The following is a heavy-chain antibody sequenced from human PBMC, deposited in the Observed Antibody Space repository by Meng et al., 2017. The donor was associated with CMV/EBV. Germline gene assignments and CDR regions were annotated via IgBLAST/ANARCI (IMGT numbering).Heavy chain of an antibody. CDR3: ARGFSHPRYCSSTSCYPADYYYGMDV. D-gene: IGHD2-2*01. V-gene: IGHV4-34*01. J-gene: IGHJ6*02. CDR2: INHSGST. CDR1: GESFSGYY. Sequence: SETLSLTCAVYGESFSGYYWSWILQPPGKGLERIGEINHSGSTNYNPSLNSRVTISVDTSKNQFSLKLSSVTAADTAVYYCARGFSHPRYCSSTSCYPADYYYGMDVWGQGTTVTVSS.